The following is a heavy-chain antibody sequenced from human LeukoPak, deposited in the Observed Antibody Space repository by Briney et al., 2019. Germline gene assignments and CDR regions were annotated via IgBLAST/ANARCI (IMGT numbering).Heavy chain of an antibody. CDR3: ARGRGSIAARRIWFDP. CDR2: IYYSGST. Sequence: SETLSLTCTVSGGSISSSSYYWGWIRQPPGKGLEWIGSIYYSGSTYYNPSLKSRVTISVDTSKNQFSLKLSSVTAADTAVYYCARGRGSIAARRIWFDPWGQGTLVTVSS. V-gene: IGHV4-39*07. D-gene: IGHD6-6*01. CDR1: GGSISSSSYY. J-gene: IGHJ5*02.